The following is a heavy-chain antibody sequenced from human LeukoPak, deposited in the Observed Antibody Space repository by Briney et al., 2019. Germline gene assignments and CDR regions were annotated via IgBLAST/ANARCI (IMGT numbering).Heavy chain of an antibody. CDR3: ARAKGIAAAGNFDY. D-gene: IGHD6-13*01. Sequence: SETLSLTCAVYGGSFSGYYWSWIRQHPGKGLEWIGYIYYSGSTYYNPSLKSRVTISVDTSKNQFSLKLSSVTAADTAVYYCARAKGIAAAGNFDYWGQGTLVTVSS. CDR1: GGSFSGYY. V-gene: IGHV4-31*11. CDR2: IYYSGST. J-gene: IGHJ4*02.